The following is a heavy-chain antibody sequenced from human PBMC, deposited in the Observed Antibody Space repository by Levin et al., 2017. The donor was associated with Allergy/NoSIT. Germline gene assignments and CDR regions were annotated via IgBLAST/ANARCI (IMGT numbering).Heavy chain of an antibody. CDR3: ARGPDSSSSGPVDY. D-gene: IGHD6-6*01. V-gene: IGHV3-13*01. CDR1: GFTFSSYD. J-gene: IGHJ4*02. Sequence: GESLKISCAASGFTFSSYDMHWVRQATGKGLEWVSAIGTAGDTYYPGSVKGRFTISRENAKNSLYLQMNSLRAGDTAVYYCARGPDSSSSGPVDYWGQGTLVTVSS. CDR2: IGTAGDT.